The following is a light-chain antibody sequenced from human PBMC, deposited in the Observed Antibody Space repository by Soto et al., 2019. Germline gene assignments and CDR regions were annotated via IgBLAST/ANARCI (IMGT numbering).Light chain of an antibody. Sequence: EIVMTQSPATLSVSPGERATLSCRASQSVASNLAWYQHQPGQAPSLLSYGASTRATGIPDRFSGSGSGTEFTLTISSLQSADFAVYYCQQYNTWPTFGQGTKVEIK. V-gene: IGKV3-15*01. CDR2: GAS. CDR1: QSVASN. J-gene: IGKJ1*01. CDR3: QQYNTWPT.